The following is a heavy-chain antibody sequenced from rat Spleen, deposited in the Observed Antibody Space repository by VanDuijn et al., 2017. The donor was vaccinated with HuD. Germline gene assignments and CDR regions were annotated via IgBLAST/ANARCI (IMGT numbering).Heavy chain of an antibody. D-gene: IGHD1-5*01. J-gene: IGHJ4*01. CDR1: GFSLTDYS. Sequence: EVQLKESGPGLVQPSQTLSLTCTVSGFSLTDYSVHWVRQPPGKGLELLGVKWSGGSTACNSALKSRLSISRDTSKSQVFLKMNSLQIEDTGIYYCTRSRYNYYVMDAWGQGASVTVSS. V-gene: IGHV2S63*01. CDR3: TRSRYNYYVMDA. CDR2: KWSGGST.